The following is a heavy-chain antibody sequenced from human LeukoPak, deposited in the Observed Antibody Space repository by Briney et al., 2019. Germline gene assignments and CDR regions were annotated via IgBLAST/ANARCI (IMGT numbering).Heavy chain of an antibody. J-gene: IGHJ3*02. CDR3: ASPGYSSGWYAFDI. CDR2: IYASGST. CDR1: GGSMSSYY. Sequence: SEPLSLTCTVSGGSMSSYYWTWIRQPAGKGLEWIGRIYASGSTNYNPCLKTSVTMSVEPSKNQFSRRLNPVTAADTTVYYCASPGYSSGWYAFDIWGQGTMVTVSS. D-gene: IGHD6-19*01. V-gene: IGHV4-4*07.